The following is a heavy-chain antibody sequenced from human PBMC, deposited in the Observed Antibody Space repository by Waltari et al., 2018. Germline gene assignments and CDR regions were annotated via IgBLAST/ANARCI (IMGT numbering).Heavy chain of an antibody. CDR3: AKDLGGFSGSHWYFDL. V-gene: IGHV3-23*04. CDR1: GFTFRSYA. J-gene: IGHJ2*01. Sequence: EVQLVESGGGLVQPGGSLRLSCAASGFTFRSYAMSWVRQAPGGGLEWVASFVGRYGRTNSPDSAKGRFTISRDNVKNTLFLQMNRLRADDAAVYYCAKDLGGFSGSHWYFDLWGRGTLVTVSS. D-gene: IGHD5-12*01. CDR2: FVGRYGRT.